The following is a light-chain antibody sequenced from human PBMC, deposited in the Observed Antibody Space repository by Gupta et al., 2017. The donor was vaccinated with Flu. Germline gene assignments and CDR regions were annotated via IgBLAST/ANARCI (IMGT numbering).Light chain of an antibody. J-gene: IGKJ4*02. CDR3: QQRSNWPLT. CDR2: GAS. V-gene: IGKV3-11*01. CDR1: QSVSIY. Sequence: GGKASLTVWASQSVSIYLAWYQQKPGQAPRLLIYGASNRATGIPARFSGSGSGTDFTLTISSLEPEDVAVYYCQQRSNWPLTFGGGTKVEIK.